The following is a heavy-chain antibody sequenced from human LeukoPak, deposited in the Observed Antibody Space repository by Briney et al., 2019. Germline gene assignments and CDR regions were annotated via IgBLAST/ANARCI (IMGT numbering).Heavy chain of an antibody. Sequence: GGSLRLSCAASGFTFSDYYMSWIRQAPGKGLEWVSYISNSGSIIYYADSVKGRFTISRDSAKNSLYLQMNSLRADDTAVYYCTRTYHTCYGGNRGCYFDYWGQGTLVTVSS. J-gene: IGHJ4*02. CDR2: ISNSGSII. CDR1: GFTFSDYY. D-gene: IGHD4-23*01. CDR3: TRTYHTCYGGNRGCYFDY. V-gene: IGHV3-11*04.